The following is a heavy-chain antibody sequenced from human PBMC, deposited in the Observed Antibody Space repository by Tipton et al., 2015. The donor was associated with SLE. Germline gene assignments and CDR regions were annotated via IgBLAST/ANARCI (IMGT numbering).Heavy chain of an antibody. CDR3: ARGVYDFLTGPKRFDP. J-gene: IGHJ5*02. D-gene: IGHD3-9*01. CDR1: GGSISSGGHY. V-gene: IGHV4-61*08. Sequence: TLSLTCTVSGGSISSGGHYWSWIRQHPGKGLEWIGYIYYSGSPNYNPSLKSRLTISVDMSKNQISLKLSSVTAADTAVYYCARGVYDFLTGPKRFDPWGQGTLVTVSS. CDR2: IYYSGSP.